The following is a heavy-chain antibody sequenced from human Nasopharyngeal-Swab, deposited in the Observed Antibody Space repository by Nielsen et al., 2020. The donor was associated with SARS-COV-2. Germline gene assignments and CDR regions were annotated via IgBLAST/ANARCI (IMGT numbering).Heavy chain of an antibody. CDR2: ISSSSSYI. J-gene: IGHJ4*02. CDR1: GFTFSSYS. D-gene: IGHD3-22*01. CDR3: ARGEVITYFDY. Sequence: LSLTCAASGFTFSSYSMNWVRQAPGKGLEWVSSISSSSSYIYYADSVKGRFTISRDNAKNSLYLQMNSLRAEDTAVYYCARGEVITYFDYWGQGTLVTVSS. V-gene: IGHV3-21*01.